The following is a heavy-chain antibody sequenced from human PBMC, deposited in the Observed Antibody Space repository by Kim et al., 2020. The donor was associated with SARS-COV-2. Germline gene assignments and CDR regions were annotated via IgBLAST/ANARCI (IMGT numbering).Heavy chain of an antibody. Sequence: TSSTPPLKSRVTNSVDTSKNQFSLKLSSVTAADTAVYYCARSGFWSGFDYWGQGTLVTVSS. V-gene: IGHV4-31*02. CDR2: T. D-gene: IGHD3-3*01. J-gene: IGHJ4*02. CDR3: ARSGFWSGFDY.